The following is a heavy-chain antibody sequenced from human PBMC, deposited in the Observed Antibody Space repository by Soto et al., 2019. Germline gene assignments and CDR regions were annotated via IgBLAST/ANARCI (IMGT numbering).Heavy chain of an antibody. D-gene: IGHD2-8*01. Sequence: LSXTFTFYGCSIGGDSWSWIRQSPGKGLDFIGYIYHSGSTNYNPSLKSRVTISMDTSKNQFSLRLSSVTAADTAVYYCARAGIVQVSYAMDVWGQGTKVTVYS. J-gene: IGHJ6*02. V-gene: IGHV4-59*01. CDR3: ARAGIVQVSYAMDV. CDR2: IYHSGST. CDR1: GCSIGGDS.